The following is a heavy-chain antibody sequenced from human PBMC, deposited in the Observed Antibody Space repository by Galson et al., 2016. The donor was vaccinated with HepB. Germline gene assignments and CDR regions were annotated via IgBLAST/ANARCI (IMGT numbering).Heavy chain of an antibody. D-gene: IGHD3-10*01. J-gene: IGHJ1*01. V-gene: IGHV3-30*04. Sequence: SLRLSCAASGFTFSSYAMHWVRQAPGKGLEWVAVISHDGSNKYYADSVKGRFTISRDNSKNTLYLQMNSLTTEDTAVYYCARGGGITMVRWGIPRERYFQHWGQGTLVTVSS. CDR2: ISHDGSNK. CDR3: ARGGGITMVRWGIPRERYFQH. CDR1: GFTFSSYA.